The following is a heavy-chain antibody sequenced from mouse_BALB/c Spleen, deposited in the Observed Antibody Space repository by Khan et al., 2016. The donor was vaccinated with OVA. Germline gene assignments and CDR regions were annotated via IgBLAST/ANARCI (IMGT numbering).Heavy chain of an antibody. D-gene: IGHD1-1*01. CDR3: ATSYFYGYYFDY. V-gene: IGHV5-17*02. J-gene: IGHJ2*01. CDR2: ISGDSNTI. CDR1: GFTFSSYG. Sequence: EVMLVESGGDLVQPEGSRKLSCAASGFTFSSYGMHWVRQAPEKGLEWVAYISGDSNTIYYADTVKGRFTISRDNPRNTLFLQMTSLMSEDTAMYYCATSYFYGYYFDYWGRGTTLTVSS.